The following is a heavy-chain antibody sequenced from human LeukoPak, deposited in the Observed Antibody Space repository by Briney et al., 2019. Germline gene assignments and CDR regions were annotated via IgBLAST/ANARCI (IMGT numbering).Heavy chain of an antibody. J-gene: IGHJ4*02. Sequence: SETLSLTCAVSGYSISSGYYWGWIRQPPGKGLEWIGSIYHSGSTYYNPSLKSRVTISVDTSKKQFSLKLSSVTAADTAVYYCASLYGTLVYYWGQGTLVTVSS. CDR3: ASLYGTLVYY. V-gene: IGHV4-38-2*01. D-gene: IGHD2-8*01. CDR1: GYSISSGYY. CDR2: IYHSGST.